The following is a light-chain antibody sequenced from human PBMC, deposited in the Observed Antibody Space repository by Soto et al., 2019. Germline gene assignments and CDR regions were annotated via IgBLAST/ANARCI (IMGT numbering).Light chain of an antibody. CDR3: AAWDDSLNGWV. V-gene: IGLV1-36*01. CDR2: YDD. CDR1: RSNIGNNG. J-gene: IGLJ7*01. Sequence: QLVLTQPPSVSEAPRQSVTISCSGSRSNIGNNGVNWYQQLPGRPPKLLIYYDDLLPSGVSDRFSASKSGTSASLAISGLQSEDEADYYCAAWDDSLNGWVFGGGTQLTVL.